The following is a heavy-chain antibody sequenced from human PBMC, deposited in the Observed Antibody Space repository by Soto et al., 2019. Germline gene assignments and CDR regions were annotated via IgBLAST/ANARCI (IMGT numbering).Heavy chain of an antibody. V-gene: IGHV1-18*01. CDR1: GYTFTSYG. Sequence: ASVKVSCKASGYTFTSYGISWVRQAPGQGLEWMGWISAYNGNTNYAQKLQGRVTMTTDTSTSTAYMELRSLRSDDTAVYYCARVGGDIWSGSQYRVPDFDYWGQGTLVTVSS. CDR2: ISAYNGNT. D-gene: IGHD3-3*01. CDR3: ARVGGDIWSGSQYRVPDFDY. J-gene: IGHJ4*02.